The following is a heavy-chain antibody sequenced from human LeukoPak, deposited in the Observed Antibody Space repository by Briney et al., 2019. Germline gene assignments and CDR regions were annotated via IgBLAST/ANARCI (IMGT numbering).Heavy chain of an antibody. CDR1: GFTVSSYS. CDR3: VKNIALTGEFDS. D-gene: IGHD7-27*01. Sequence: PGGSLRLSCAASGFTVSSYSMNWVRQAPGKGLEWVSYISSSSTSIYYADSVKGRFTISRDNSKNTLYLQMNSLRAEDTAVYYCVKNIALTGEFDSWGQGTLVTVSS. V-gene: IGHV3-48*01. J-gene: IGHJ4*02. CDR2: ISSSSTSI.